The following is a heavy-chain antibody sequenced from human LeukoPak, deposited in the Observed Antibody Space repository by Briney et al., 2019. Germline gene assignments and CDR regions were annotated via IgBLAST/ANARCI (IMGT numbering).Heavy chain of an antibody. CDR2: ISWNSGSI. D-gene: IGHD3-9*01. CDR3: AREFRYFYGMDV. CDR1: GFTFDDYA. Sequence: GGSLRLSCAASGFTFDDYAMHWVRQAPGKGLEWVSGISWNSGSIGYVDSVKGRFTISRDNAENSLYLQMNSLRAEDTAVYYCAREFRYFYGMDVWGQGTTVTVSS. J-gene: IGHJ6*02. V-gene: IGHV3-9*01.